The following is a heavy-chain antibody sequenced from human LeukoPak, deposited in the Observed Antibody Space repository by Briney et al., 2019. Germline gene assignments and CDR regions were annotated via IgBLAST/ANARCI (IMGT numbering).Heavy chain of an antibody. CDR3: ASHCSSTSCYEGAFDI. CDR1: GYTFTSYG. V-gene: IGHV1-18*01. CDR2: ISAYNGNT. J-gene: IGHJ3*02. D-gene: IGHD2-2*01. Sequence: ASVKVSCKASGYTFTSYGISWVRQAPGQGLEWIGWISAYNGNTNYAQKLQGRVTMTTDTSTSTAYMELRSLRSDDTAVYYCASHCSSTSCYEGAFDIWGQGTMVTVSS.